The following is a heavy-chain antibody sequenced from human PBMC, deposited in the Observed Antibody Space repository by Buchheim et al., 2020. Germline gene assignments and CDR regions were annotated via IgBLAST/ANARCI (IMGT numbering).Heavy chain of an antibody. CDR2: IYYSGST. V-gene: IGHV4-61*01. CDR3: ARAIVGATGDYYYYGMDV. J-gene: IGHJ6*02. Sequence: QVQLQESGPGLVKPSETLPLTCTVSGGSVSSGSHYWSWIRQPPGKGLEWIGYIYYSGSTNYNPSLKSRVTISVDTSKNQFSLKLSSVTAADTAVYYCARAIVGATGDYYYYGMDVWGQGIT. D-gene: IGHD1-26*01. CDR1: GGSVSSGSHY.